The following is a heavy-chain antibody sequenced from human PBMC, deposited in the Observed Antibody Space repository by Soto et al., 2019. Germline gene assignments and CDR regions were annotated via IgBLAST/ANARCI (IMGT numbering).Heavy chain of an antibody. D-gene: IGHD5-18*01. V-gene: IGHV1-58*01. Sequence: TSVKVSCEASGFSYTSSAVQWVRQARGQRLEWIGWIVVGSGNTNYAQKFQERVTITRDMSTSTAYMELSSLRSEDTAVYYCAAEGSGYSYGTFDYWGQGTLVTVSS. CDR3: AAEGSGYSYGTFDY. CDR2: IVVGSGNT. CDR1: GFSYTSSA. J-gene: IGHJ4*02.